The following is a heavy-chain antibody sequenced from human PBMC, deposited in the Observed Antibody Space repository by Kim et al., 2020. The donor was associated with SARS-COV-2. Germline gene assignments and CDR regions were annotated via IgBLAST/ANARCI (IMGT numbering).Heavy chain of an antibody. Sequence: GGSLRLSCTASGFTFNNFGMHWVRQAPGKGLEWVAVISYEGSKKYYADSLKGRFTISRDNSKNTLFLQMNSLRGEDTAVYYCAKGRGLLELRLGYYSGMDVWGQETSVIVSS. J-gene: IGHJ6*02. CDR2: ISYEGSKK. V-gene: IGHV3-30*18. D-gene: IGHD1-7*01. CDR3: AKGRGLLELRLGYYSGMDV. CDR1: GFTFNNFG.